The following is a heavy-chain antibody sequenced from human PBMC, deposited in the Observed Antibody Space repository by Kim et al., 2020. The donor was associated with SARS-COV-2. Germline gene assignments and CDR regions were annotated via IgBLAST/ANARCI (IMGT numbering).Heavy chain of an antibody. D-gene: IGHD5-12*01. CDR2: ISGSGGST. CDR3: AKVEASAGYVDVGPTIFDY. V-gene: IGHV3-23*01. CDR1: GFTFSSYA. J-gene: IGHJ4*02. Sequence: GGSLRLSCAASGFTFSSYAMSWVRQAPGKGLEWVSAISGSGGSTYYADSVKGRFTISRDNSKNTLYLQMNSLRAEDTAVYYCAKVEASAGYVDVGPTIFDYWGQGTLVTVSS.